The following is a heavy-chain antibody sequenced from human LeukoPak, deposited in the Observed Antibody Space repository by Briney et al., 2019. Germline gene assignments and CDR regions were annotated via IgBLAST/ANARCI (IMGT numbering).Heavy chain of an antibody. CDR1: GFTFSSYA. J-gene: IGHJ4*02. V-gene: IGHV3-23*01. D-gene: IGHD6-19*01. CDR2: ISGSGSST. Sequence: GGSLRLSCAASGFTFSSYAISWVRQAPGKGLEWVSAISGSGSSTYYADSVKGRFTISRDNSKNTLYLQMNSLRAEDTAVYYCAKDRGSGWAFDYWGQGTLVTVSS. CDR3: AKDRGSGWAFDY.